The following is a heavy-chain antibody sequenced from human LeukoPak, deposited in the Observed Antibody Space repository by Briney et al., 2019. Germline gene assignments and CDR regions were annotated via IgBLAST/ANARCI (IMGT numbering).Heavy chain of an antibody. V-gene: IGHV4-59*01. D-gene: IGHD6-6*01. CDR1: GGSISSYY. J-gene: IGHJ4*02. CDR2: IYYSGST. Sequence: SETLSLTCTVSGGSISSYYWSWLRQPPRKGLEWIGYIYYSGSTNYNPSLKSRVTISVDTSKNQFSLKLSSVTAADTAVYYCARGSIAAPLGYWGQGTLVTVSS. CDR3: ARGSIAAPLGY.